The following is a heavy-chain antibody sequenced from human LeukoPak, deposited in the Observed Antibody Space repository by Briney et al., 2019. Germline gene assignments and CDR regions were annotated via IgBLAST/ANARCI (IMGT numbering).Heavy chain of an antibody. Sequence: PSETLSLTCTVSGGSVSSGSYYWSWIRQPPGKGLEWIGEINHSGSTNYNPSLKSRVTISVDTSKNQFSLKLSSVTAADTAVYYCASLWPYQLSVFDIWGQGTMVTVSS. J-gene: IGHJ3*02. CDR2: INHSGST. D-gene: IGHD2-2*01. CDR1: GGSVSSGSYY. CDR3: ASLWPYQLSVFDI. V-gene: IGHV4-61*01.